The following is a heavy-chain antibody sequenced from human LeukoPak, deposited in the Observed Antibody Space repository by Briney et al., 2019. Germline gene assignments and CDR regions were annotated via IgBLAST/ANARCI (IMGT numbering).Heavy chain of an antibody. Sequence: GGSLRLSCAASGFTFTDWWMNWVRHLPGKGLEWVANIKPDGSDKYYVDSVKGRFTISRDSAQNSLYLQMNSLRAEDTAVYYCARGGYSSSWYWVYWGQGTLVTVSS. CDR2: IKPDGSDK. V-gene: IGHV3-7*01. D-gene: IGHD6-13*01. J-gene: IGHJ4*02. CDR1: GFTFTDWW. CDR3: ARGGYSSSWYWVY.